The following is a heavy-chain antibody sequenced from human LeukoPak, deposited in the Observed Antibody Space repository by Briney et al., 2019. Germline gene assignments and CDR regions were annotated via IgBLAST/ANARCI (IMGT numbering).Heavy chain of an antibody. CDR2: ISAYKGNT. V-gene: IGHV1-18*01. CDR3: ARDWYYYYDSSGLDY. CDR1: GYTFTSYG. J-gene: IGHJ4*02. Sequence: ASVKVSCKASGYTFTSYGISWVRQAPGQGLEWMGWISAYKGNTNYAQKLQGRVTMTTDTSTSTAYMELRSLRSDDTAVYYCARDWYYYYDSSGLDYWGQGTLVTVSS. D-gene: IGHD3-22*01.